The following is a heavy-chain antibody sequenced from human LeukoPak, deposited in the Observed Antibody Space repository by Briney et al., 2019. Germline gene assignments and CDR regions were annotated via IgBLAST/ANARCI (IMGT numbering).Heavy chain of an antibody. CDR2: ISAYNGNT. D-gene: IGHD3-3*01. Sequence: ASVKVSCKASGYTFTSYGISWVRQAPGQGLEWMGWISAYNGNTNYAQKLQGRVTMTTDTSTSTAYMELRSLRSDDTAVYYCARGDAITIFGVATHDAFDIWGQGTMVTVSS. V-gene: IGHV1-18*01. CDR1: GYTFTSYG. J-gene: IGHJ3*02. CDR3: ARGDAITIFGVATHDAFDI.